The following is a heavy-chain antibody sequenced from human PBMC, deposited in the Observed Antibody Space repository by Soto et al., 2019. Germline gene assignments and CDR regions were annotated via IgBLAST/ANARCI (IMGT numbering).Heavy chain of an antibody. J-gene: IGHJ5*02. Sequence: TLSLTCTVSGGSISSGGYYWSWIRQHPGKGLEWIGYIYCSGSTYYNPSLKSRVTISVDTSKNQFSLKLSSVTAADTAVYYCARESRSSWYNWFDPWGQGTLVTVSS. D-gene: IGHD6-13*01. V-gene: IGHV4-31*03. CDR1: GGSISSGGYY. CDR3: ARESRSSWYNWFDP. CDR2: IYCSGST.